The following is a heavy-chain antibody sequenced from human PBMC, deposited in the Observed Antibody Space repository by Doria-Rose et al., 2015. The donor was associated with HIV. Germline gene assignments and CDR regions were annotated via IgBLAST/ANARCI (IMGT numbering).Heavy chain of an antibody. Sequence: QVQLQESGPGLVKPSETLSLTCTVSGGSVASGTHYWDWIRQTPGYGLEWIGTIYYSVIIYYNPSLRGRVTISLHTSKNQYSLKLISVTAADAGVYYCAKQAVNWFDPWGQGTLVTVSS. V-gene: IGHV4-39*01. J-gene: IGHJ5*02. CDR2: IYYSVII. CDR1: GGSVASGTHY. CDR3: AKQAVNWFDP.